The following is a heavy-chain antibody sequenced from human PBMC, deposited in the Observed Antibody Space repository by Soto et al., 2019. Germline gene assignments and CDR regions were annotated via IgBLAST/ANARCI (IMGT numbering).Heavy chain of an antibody. D-gene: IGHD6-19*01. V-gene: IGHV3-30-3*01. J-gene: IGHJ4*02. CDR2: ISYDGSNK. CDR1: GFTFSSYA. CDR3: SGAVAGTGTPFDY. Sequence: QVQLVESGGGVVQPGRSLRLSCAASGFTFSSYAMHWVRQAPGKGLEWVAVISYDGSNKYYADSVKGRFTISRDNSKNTLYLQMNSLRAEDTAVYYCSGAVAGTGTPFDYWGQGTLVTVSS.